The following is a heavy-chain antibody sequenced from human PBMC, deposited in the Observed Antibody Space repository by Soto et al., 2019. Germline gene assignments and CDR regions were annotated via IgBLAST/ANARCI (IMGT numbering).Heavy chain of an antibody. D-gene: IGHD2-15*01. CDR2: IYYSGST. CDR1: GGSISSYY. CDR3: ARHPHIVVVAPINWFDP. Sequence: SETLSLTCTVSGGSISSYYWSWIRQPPGKGLEWIGYIYYSGSTNYNPSLKSRVTISVDTSKNQFSLKLSSVTAADTAVYYCARHPHIVVVAPINWFDPWGQGTLVTVSS. J-gene: IGHJ5*02. V-gene: IGHV4-59*08.